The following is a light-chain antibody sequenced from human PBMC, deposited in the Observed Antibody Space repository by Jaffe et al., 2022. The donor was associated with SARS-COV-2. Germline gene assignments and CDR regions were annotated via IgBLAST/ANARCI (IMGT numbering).Light chain of an antibody. J-gene: IGKJ4*01. CDR2: RSS. V-gene: IGKV3-15*01. CDR3: QQYNNWPLT. Sequence: EIVMTQSPATLSLSPGERATLSCRASQSVSSNLAWYQQKPGQAPRLLIHRSSNRATGIPARFSGSGSGTEFTLTISSLQSEDFAVYFCQQYNNWPLTFGGGTKVEIK. CDR1: QSVSSN.